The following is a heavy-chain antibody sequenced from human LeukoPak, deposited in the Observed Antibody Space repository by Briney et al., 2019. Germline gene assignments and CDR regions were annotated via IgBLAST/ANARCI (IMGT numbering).Heavy chain of an antibody. CDR1: GGPISSSGSY. D-gene: IGHD3-10*01. J-gene: IGHJ4*02. Sequence: PSGTLSLTCTVSGGPISSSGSYWGWIRQPPGKGLEWIGSLYYSGSTYYKPSLKSRVTISADTSKNQFSLKLSSVTAADTAVYYCARHFSDGSVTYWGQGTLVTVSS. V-gene: IGHV4-39*01. CDR3: ARHFSDGSVTY. CDR2: LYYSGST.